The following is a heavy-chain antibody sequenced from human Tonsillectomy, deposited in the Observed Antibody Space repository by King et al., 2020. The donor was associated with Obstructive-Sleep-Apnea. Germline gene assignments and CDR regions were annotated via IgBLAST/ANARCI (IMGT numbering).Heavy chain of an antibody. J-gene: IGHJ4*02. CDR3: ASIVVVPAAMPGASY. D-gene: IGHD2-2*01. Sequence: VQLVESGGGLVQPGGSLRLSCAASGFTFSSYSMNWVRQAPGKGLEWVSYISSSSSTIYYADSVKGRFTISRDNAKNSLYLQMNSLRAEETAVYYCASIVVVPAAMPGASYWGQGTLVTVSS. CDR2: ISSSSSTI. CDR1: GFTFSSYS. V-gene: IGHV3-48*04.